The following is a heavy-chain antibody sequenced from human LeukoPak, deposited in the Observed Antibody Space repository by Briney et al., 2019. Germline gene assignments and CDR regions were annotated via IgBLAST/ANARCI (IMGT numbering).Heavy chain of an antibody. CDR3: ARDVGYDSSGSYPYYFDY. CDR1: RFSFSSYW. Sequence: RESLRLSCAASRFSFSSYWMAWVRQAPGKGLEWVANIKQDGSEKHYVDSVQGRFTISRDNAKNSLYLQMNSLRAEDTAVYYCARDVGYDSSGSYPYYFDYWGLGTLVTVSS. D-gene: IGHD3-22*01. CDR2: IKQDGSEK. V-gene: IGHV3-7*05. J-gene: IGHJ4*02.